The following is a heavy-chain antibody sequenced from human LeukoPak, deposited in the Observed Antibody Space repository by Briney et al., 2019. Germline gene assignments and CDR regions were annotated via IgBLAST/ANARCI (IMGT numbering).Heavy chain of an antibody. CDR3: ARLSSFAFDI. D-gene: IGHD3-16*02. V-gene: IGHV3-23*01. CDR2: ILHNGDST. CDR1: GFTRSTYV. J-gene: IGHJ3*02. Sequence: GGSPRLSCAASGFTRSTYVMSWVCQAPGKGLEWLSLILHNGDSTYYADSVKGRFTISRDNSKNTLYLQMNSLRAEDTAVYYCARLSSFAFDIWGQGTMVTVSS.